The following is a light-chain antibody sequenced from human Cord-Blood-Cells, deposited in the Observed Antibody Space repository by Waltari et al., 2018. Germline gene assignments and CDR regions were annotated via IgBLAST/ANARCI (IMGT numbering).Light chain of an antibody. CDR2: DVS. CDR1: SSDVGGYNY. V-gene: IGLV2-14*01. J-gene: IGLJ2*01. CDR3: SSYTSSSTVV. Sequence: QSALTQPASVSGSPGQSITISCTGTSSDVGGYNYVSWYQQHPSKAPKLMIYDVSNRPSRVSNRFSGSKSGNTASLSISGLQAEDEADYYCSSYTSSSTVVFGGGTKLTVL.